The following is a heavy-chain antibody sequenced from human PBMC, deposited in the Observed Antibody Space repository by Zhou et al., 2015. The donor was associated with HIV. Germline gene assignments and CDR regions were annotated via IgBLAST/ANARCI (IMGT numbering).Heavy chain of an antibody. V-gene: IGHV1-69*01. J-gene: IGHJ4*02. Sequence: QVQLVQSGSELKKPGASVKISCKASGYTFTSYAITWVRQAPGQGLEWMGGIIAGFGAVNYAQKFRGRVSISVDESTRTAYMELSGLRSEDTAVYYCVQRMKYSRVDPETVYFEYWGQGTLVTVSS. D-gene: IGHD4-11*01. CDR1: GYTFTSYA. CDR3: VQRMKYSRVDPETVYFEY. CDR2: IIAGFGAV.